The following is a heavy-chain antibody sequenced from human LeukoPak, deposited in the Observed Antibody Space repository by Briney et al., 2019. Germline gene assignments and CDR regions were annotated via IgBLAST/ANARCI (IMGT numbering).Heavy chain of an antibody. CDR3: ASELFQYYDFWSGYPTVDY. Sequence: PGGSLRLSCAASGFTFSSYGMHWVRQAPGKGLEWVAFIHYDGSNEYYADSVKGRFTISRDNSKNTLSLQMNSLRAEDTAVYYCASELFQYYDFWSGYPTVDYWGQGTLVTVSS. V-gene: IGHV3-30*02. J-gene: IGHJ4*02. CDR1: GFTFSSYG. CDR2: IHYDGSNE. D-gene: IGHD3-3*01.